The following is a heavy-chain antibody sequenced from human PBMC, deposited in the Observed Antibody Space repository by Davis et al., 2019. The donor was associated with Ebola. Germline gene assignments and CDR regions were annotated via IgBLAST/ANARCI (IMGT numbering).Heavy chain of an antibody. CDR1: GFRFRDDG. D-gene: IGHD3-9*01. V-gene: IGHV3-30*03. CDR2: ISYDSRQE. Sequence: GESLKISCAGSGFRFRDDGMYWVRQTPGKGLEWVAVISYDSRQESFSDSVRGRFTVSRDNSKKMFYLQMNSLRVEDTALYYCARDRGSDWYFDLWGQGTLVTVSS. CDR3: ARDRGSDWYFDL. J-gene: IGHJ4*02.